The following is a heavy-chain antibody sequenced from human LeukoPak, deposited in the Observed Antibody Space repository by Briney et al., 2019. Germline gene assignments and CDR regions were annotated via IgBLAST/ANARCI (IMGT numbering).Heavy chain of an antibody. J-gene: IGHJ4*02. CDR1: GFTFSSYS. V-gene: IGHV3-48*04. CDR3: ASHHPSYYFDY. Sequence: TGGSLRLSCAASGFTFSSYSMNWVRQAPGKGLEWVSYISSSSSTIYYADSVKGRFTISRDNAKNSLYLLMNSLRAEDTAVYYCASHHPSYYFDYWGQGTLVTVSS. CDR2: ISSSSSTI.